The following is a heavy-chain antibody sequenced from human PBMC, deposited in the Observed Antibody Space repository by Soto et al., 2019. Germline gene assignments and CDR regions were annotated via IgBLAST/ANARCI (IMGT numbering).Heavy chain of an antibody. V-gene: IGHV3-23*01. CDR2: ISGSGGST. CDR1: GFTFSSYA. CDR3: ANRDVVVPAAHPEYFQH. D-gene: IGHD2-2*01. J-gene: IGHJ1*01. Sequence: GGSLRLSCAASGFTFSSYAMSWVRQAPGKGLEWVSAISGSGGSTYYADSVKGRFTISRDNSKNTLYLQMNSLRAEDTAVYYYANRDVVVPAAHPEYFQHWGQGTLVTVSS.